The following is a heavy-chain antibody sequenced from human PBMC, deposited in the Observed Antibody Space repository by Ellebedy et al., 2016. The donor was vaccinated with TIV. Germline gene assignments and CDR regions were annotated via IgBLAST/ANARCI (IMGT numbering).Heavy chain of an antibody. Sequence: SETLSLTXTVSGGSISSSSYYWGWIRQPPGKGLEWIGSIYYSGSTYYNPSLKSRVTISVDTSKNQFSLKLSSVTAADTAVYYCARVRHEYCSSTSCSNWFDPWGQGTLVTVSS. D-gene: IGHD2-2*01. CDR3: ARVRHEYCSSTSCSNWFDP. CDR1: GGSISSSSYY. J-gene: IGHJ5*02. CDR2: IYYSGST. V-gene: IGHV4-39*07.